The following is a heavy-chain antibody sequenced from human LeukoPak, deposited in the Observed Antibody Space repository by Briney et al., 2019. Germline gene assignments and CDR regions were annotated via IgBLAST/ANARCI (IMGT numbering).Heavy chain of an antibody. CDR2: ISSSSTTR. J-gene: IGHJ4*02. CDR1: GFTFSTYS. D-gene: IGHD2-15*01. Sequence: PGGSLRLSCAASGFTFSTYSMNWVRQAPGKGLEWVSYISSSSTTRYYADSVKGRFTISRDNAKSSLYLQMNGLRAEDTAVYYRARPYCSGGSCYSSIPGPAQWGQGTLVTVSS. V-gene: IGHV3-48*01. CDR3: ARPYCSGGSCYSSIPGPAQ.